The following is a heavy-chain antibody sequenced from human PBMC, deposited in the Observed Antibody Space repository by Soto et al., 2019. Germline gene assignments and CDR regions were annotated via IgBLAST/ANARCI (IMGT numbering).Heavy chain of an antibody. J-gene: IGHJ4*02. CDR3: ATSRVSLAVAAETEYYFDY. V-gene: IGHV1-2*04. CDR2: INPNSGGT. CDR1: GYTFTGYY. Sequence: SVKVSCKASGYTFTGYYMHWVRQAPGQGLEWMGWINPNSGGTNYAQKFQGWVTMTRDTSISTAYMELSRLRSDDTAVYYCATSRVSLAVAAETEYYFDYWGQGTLVTVSS. D-gene: IGHD6-19*01.